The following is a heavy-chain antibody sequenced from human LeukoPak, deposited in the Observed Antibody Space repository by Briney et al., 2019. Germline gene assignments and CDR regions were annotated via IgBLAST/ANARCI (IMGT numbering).Heavy chain of an antibody. CDR1: GFTVSSNY. CDR3: ARKTATQNFDS. V-gene: IGHV3-53*01. CDR2: IYSDGST. J-gene: IGHJ4*02. Sequence: GGSLRLSCAASGFTVSSNYISWVRQAPGKGLEWVSVIYSDGSTYYADSVKGRFTISRDSSKNTLYLQMNSLRAEDTALYYCARKTATQNFDSWGQGTLVTVSS. D-gene: IGHD2-21*02.